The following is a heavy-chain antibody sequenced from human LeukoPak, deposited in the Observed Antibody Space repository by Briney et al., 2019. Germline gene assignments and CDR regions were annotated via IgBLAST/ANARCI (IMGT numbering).Heavy chain of an antibody. Sequence: PGGSLRLSCAASGFTFSSNWMHWVRHAPGKGLVWVSRINSDGSNTNYADSVKGRFTISRDNAKNTLYLQMNSLRAEDTAVYYCAREGRFYDSSGRPFDYWGQGTLVTVSS. CDR1: GFTFSSNW. CDR3: AREGRFYDSSGRPFDY. J-gene: IGHJ4*02. D-gene: IGHD3-22*01. CDR2: INSDGSNT. V-gene: IGHV3-74*01.